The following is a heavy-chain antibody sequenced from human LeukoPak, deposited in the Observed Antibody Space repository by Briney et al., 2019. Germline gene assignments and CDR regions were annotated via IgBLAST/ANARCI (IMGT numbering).Heavy chain of an antibody. J-gene: IGHJ4*02. CDR3: ARVGGCSYGDFDY. CDR1: GFTFSSYS. Sequence: GGSLRLPCAASGFTFSSYSMNWVRQAPGKGLEWVSSISSSSSYIYYADSVKGRFTISRDNAKNSLYLQMNSLRAEDTAVYYCARVGGCSYGDFDYWGQGTLVTVSS. D-gene: IGHD5-18*01. CDR2: ISSSSSYI. V-gene: IGHV3-21*01.